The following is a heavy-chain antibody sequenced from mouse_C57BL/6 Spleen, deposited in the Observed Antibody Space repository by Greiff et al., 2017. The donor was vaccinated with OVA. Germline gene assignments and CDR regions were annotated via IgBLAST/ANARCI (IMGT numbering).Heavy chain of an antibody. V-gene: IGHV2-5*01. CDR3: AKNGYGSSDWYFDV. D-gene: IGHD1-1*01. CDR1: GFSLTSYG. Sequence: QVQLKQSGPGLVQPSQSLSITCTVSGFSLTSYGVHWVRQSPGKGLEWLGEIWRGGSTDYNAAFMSTLSITKDNSKSQVFFKMNSLKADDTAIYYCAKNGYGSSDWYFDVWGTGTTVTVSS. J-gene: IGHJ1*03. CDR2: IWRGGST.